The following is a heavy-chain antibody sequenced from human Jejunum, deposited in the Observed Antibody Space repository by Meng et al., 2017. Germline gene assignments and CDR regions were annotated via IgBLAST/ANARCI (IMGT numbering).Heavy chain of an antibody. V-gene: IGHV3-23*01. CDR2: IGRGDGP. J-gene: IGHJ4*02. CDR1: GFTFSNYA. Sequence: GESLKISCAASGFTFSNYALSWVRQAPGKGLEWVSTIGRGDGPYYADSVKGRFTISRDNSKNTLYLQMESLRVEDTAVYYCANIDDQVAASWFYFEYWGQGTLVTVSS. D-gene: IGHD2-15*01. CDR3: ANIDDQVAASWFYFEY.